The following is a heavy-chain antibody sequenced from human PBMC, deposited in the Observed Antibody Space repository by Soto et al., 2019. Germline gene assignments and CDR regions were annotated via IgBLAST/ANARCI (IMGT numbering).Heavy chain of an antibody. Sequence: QVQLVQSGAEVKKPGASVKVSCKASGYTFTDYYMHWVRQAPGQGLEWMGIISPSGGSTYAQKFQGRVTVTRDTSTSTVSMELSSLRSEDTAVYYCARDGSSDWLTWFDPWGQGTLVTVSS. V-gene: IGHV1-46*01. D-gene: IGHD6-19*01. CDR2: ISPSGGST. J-gene: IGHJ5*02. CDR1: GYTFTDYY. CDR3: ARDGSSDWLTWFDP.